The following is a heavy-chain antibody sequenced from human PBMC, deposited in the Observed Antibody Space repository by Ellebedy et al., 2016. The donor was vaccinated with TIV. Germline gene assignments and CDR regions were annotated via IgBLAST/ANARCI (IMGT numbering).Heavy chain of an antibody. CDR3: ATYSMGRLDY. CDR1: GGSISSYY. J-gene: IGHJ4*02. Sequence: MPSETLSLTCTVSGGSISSYYWSWIRQPPGKGLEWSGYIYYSGSTNYNPSLKSRVTISVDTSKNQFSLKLSSVTAADTAVYYCATYSMGRLDYWGQGTLVTVSS. D-gene: IGHD4-11*01. CDR2: IYYSGST. V-gene: IGHV4-59*08.